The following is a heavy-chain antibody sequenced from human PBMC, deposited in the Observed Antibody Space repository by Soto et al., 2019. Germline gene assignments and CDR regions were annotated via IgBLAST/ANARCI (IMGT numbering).Heavy chain of an antibody. CDR3: ARGGAMFGHETLGS. Sequence: QVQLQESGPGLVRPSETLSLTCSVSGDSMTSDNFFWTWISQHPGKGLEWIGHIYNNGKTYFSPSLKTRLSISIDTSKSKLSLKLNSVTAADTAVYYCARGGAMFGHETLGSGGQGTLVTVSS. D-gene: IGHD3-10*02. CDR1: GDSMTSDNFF. V-gene: IGHV4-31*03. J-gene: IGHJ4*02. CDR2: IYNNGKT.